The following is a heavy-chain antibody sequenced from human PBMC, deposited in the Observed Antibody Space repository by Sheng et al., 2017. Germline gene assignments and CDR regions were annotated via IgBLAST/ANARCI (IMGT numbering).Heavy chain of an antibody. CDR1: GFTFRSYG. V-gene: IGHV3-30*18. D-gene: IGHD6-6*01. CDR2: ISSDGSTK. CDR3: AKDQLEYSSFDY. Sequence: QVQLVESGGGVVLPGRSLRLSCGASGFTFRSYGMHWVRQAPGKGLEWVAVISSDGSTKDYADSVKGRFTISRDNSRNTLYLQVNSLRVEDTAVYYCAKDQLEYSSFDYWGQGTLVTVSS. J-gene: IGHJ4*02.